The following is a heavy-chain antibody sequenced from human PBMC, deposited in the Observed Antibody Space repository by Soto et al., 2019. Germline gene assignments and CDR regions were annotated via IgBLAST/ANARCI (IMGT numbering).Heavy chain of an antibody. CDR3: ARLEYSSGNWYFDL. CDR2: INHSGST. J-gene: IGHJ2*01. V-gene: IGHV4-34*01. Sequence: SETLSLTCAVYGGSFSGYYWSWIRQPPGKGLEWIGEINHSGSTNYNPSLKSRVTISVDTSKNQFSLKLSSVTAADTAVYYCARLEYSSGNWYFDLWGRGTLVT. CDR1: GGSFSGYY. D-gene: IGHD3-3*01.